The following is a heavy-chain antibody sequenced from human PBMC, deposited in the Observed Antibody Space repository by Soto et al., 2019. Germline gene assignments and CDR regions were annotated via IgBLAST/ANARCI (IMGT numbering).Heavy chain of an antibody. V-gene: IGHV3-53*01. D-gene: IGHD6-13*01. Sequence: GGSLRLSCAASGFTVSSNYMSWVRQAPGKGLEWVSSICGGGTPYYADSVKGRFTISRDNAQNSLYLQLTSVTVEDTAVYYCAPSYGNAWYTYWGQGTQVTVSS. J-gene: IGHJ4*02. CDR1: GFTVSSNY. CDR3: APSYGNAWYTY. CDR2: ICGGGTP.